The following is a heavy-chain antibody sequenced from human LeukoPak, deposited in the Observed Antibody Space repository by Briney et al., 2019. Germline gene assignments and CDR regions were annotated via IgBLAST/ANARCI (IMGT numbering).Heavy chain of an antibody. J-gene: IGHJ6*03. V-gene: IGHV4-59*12. CDR1: GGSISSYY. Sequence: TSETLSLTCTVSGGSISSYYWSWIRQPPGKGLEWIGYIYDSGSTNYNPSLKSRVTISVDASKNQFSLRLDSVTAADTAVYYCAKEESDWSSLGYYYHYMDVWGKGTTVTISS. CDR2: IYDSGST. D-gene: IGHD3-9*01. CDR3: AKEESDWSSLGYYYHYMDV.